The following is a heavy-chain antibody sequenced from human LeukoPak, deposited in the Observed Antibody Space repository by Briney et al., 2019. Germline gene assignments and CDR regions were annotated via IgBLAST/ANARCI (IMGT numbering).Heavy chain of an antibody. CDR3: ASNSNWYDY. CDR1: GFTFSTYA. V-gene: IGHV3-48*04. J-gene: IGHJ5*01. CDR2: ISSSGGAI. Sequence: GGSLRLSCAASGFTFSTYAVNWVRQAPGKGLEWISYISSSGGAIYYADSVKGRFTISRDNAKNSLYLQMNSLRAEDAAVYYCASNSNWYDYWGQGTLVTVSS.